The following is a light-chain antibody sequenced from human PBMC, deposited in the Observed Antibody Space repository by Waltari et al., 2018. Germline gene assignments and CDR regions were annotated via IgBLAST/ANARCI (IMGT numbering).Light chain of an antibody. Sequence: DIQMTQSPSTLSASVGDRVTIPCRASQSISSWLAWYQQKPGKAPKLLIYTASSLESGVPSRFSGSGSGTEFTLTISSLQPDDFATYSCQQYNSPYTFGQGTKLEIK. CDR1: QSISSW. CDR3: QQYNSPYT. J-gene: IGKJ2*01. V-gene: IGKV1-5*03. CDR2: TAS.